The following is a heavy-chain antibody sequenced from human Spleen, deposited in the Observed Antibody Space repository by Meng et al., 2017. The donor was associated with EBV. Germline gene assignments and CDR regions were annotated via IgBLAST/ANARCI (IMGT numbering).Heavy chain of an antibody. CDR1: GFTFSDYY. CDR2: ISSSGTTI. V-gene: IGHV3-11*01. Sequence: QVAVLWAGGCLVQPGASLRPSCAGSGFTFSDYYMSWFRQAPGKGLEWVSYISSSGTTIYYEDCVKGRFNISRDNANNSLYLQMNSLRAEDTAVYYCAREGVHYWGQGTLVTVSS. CDR3: AREGVHY. D-gene: IGHD3-10*01. J-gene: IGHJ4*02.